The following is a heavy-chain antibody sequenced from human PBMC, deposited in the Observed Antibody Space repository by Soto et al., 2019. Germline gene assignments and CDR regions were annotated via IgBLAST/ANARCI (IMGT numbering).Heavy chain of an antibody. CDR2: IYYSGST. CDR3: ARWYDYDILTGYFPYYYYYYGMDV. J-gene: IGHJ6*02. D-gene: IGHD3-9*01. CDR1: GGSVSSGSYY. V-gene: IGHV4-61*01. Sequence: SETLSLTCTVSGGSVSSGSYYWSWIRQPPGKGLEWIGYIYYSGSTNYNPSLKSRVTISVDTSKNQFSLKLSSVTAADTAVYYCARWYDYDILTGYFPYYYYYYGMDVWGQGTTVTSP.